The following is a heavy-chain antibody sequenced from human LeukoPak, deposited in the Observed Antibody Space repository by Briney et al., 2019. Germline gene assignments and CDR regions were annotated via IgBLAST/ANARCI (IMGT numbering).Heavy chain of an antibody. J-gene: IGHJ6*02. CDR2: INHSGGT. Sequence: PSETLSLTCAVYGGSFSNYYWSWIRQAPGKGLEWIGEINHSGGTNYNPSLKSRVTISVGTSKNQSSLKLTSVTAADTAVYYCATRDVWGQGTTVTVSS. CDR3: ATRDV. CDR1: GGSFSNYY. V-gene: IGHV4-34*01.